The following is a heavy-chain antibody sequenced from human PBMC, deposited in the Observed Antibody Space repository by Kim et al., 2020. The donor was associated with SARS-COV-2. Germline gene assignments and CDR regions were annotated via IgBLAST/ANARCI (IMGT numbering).Heavy chain of an antibody. D-gene: IGHD3-22*01. CDR2: INTNTGNP. CDR3: VRGGYYDEPDAFDI. J-gene: IGHJ3*02. Sequence: ASVKVSCKASGYTFTSYAMHWVRQAPGQGLEWMGWINTNTGNPTYAQGFPGRFVFSLDTSVSTAYLQISSLKAEDTAVYYCVRGGYYDEPDAFDIWGQGTLVTVSS. CDR1: GYTFTSYA. V-gene: IGHV7-4-1*02.